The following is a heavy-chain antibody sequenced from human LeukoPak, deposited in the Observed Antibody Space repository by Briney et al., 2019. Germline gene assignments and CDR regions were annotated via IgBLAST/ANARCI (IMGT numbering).Heavy chain of an antibody. CDR2: IYYSGST. J-gene: IGHJ6*02. CDR1: GGPISSYY. V-gene: IGHV4-59*12. Sequence: SETLSLTCTVSGGPISSYYWSWIRQPPGKGLEWIGYIYYSGSTNYNPSLKSRVTMSVDTSKNQFSLKLSSVTAADTAVYYCARVYPDVWGQGTTVTVSS. CDR3: ARVYPDV. D-gene: IGHD2-8*01.